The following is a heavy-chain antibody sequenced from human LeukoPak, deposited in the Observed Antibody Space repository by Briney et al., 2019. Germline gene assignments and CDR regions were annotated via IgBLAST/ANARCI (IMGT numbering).Heavy chain of an antibody. CDR2: ISSNGGST. V-gene: IGHV3-64*01. CDR1: GFTFSSYA. J-gene: IGHJ6*03. Sequence: GGSLRLSCAASGFTFSSYAMHWVRQAPGKGLEYVSAISSNGGSTYYANSVKGRFTISRDNSKNTLYLQMGSLRAEDMAVYYCARDISIAVAGTDYYYYYMDVWGKGTTVTISS. CDR3: ARDISIAVAGTDYYYYYMDV. D-gene: IGHD6-19*01.